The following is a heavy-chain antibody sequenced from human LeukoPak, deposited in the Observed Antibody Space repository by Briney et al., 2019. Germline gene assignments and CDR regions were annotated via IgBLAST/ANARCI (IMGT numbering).Heavy chain of an antibody. CDR2: IYYSGST. V-gene: IGHV4-61*05. D-gene: IGHD4-17*01. Sequence: SETLSLTCTVSGGSISSSSYYWGWIRQPPGKGLEWIGYIYYSGSTNYNPSLKSRVTISVDTSKNQFSLKLSSVTAADTAVYYCARRDSYGDYEDYWGQGTLVTVSS. J-gene: IGHJ4*02. CDR1: GGSISSSSYY. CDR3: ARRDSYGDYEDY.